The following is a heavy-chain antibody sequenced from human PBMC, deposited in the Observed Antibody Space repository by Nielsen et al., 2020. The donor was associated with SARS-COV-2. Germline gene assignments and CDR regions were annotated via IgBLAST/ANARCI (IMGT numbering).Heavy chain of an antibody. J-gene: IGHJ4*02. D-gene: IGHD5-18*01. CDR1: GFTFSSYS. V-gene: IGHV3-21*01. CDR2: ISSSSSYI. Sequence: GESLKISCAASGFTFSSYSMNWVRQAPGKGLEWVSSISSSSSYIYYADSVKGRFTISRDNAKNSLYLQMNSLRAEDTAVYYCARAHTAMVTGREDYWGQGTLVTVSS. CDR3: ARAHTAMVTGREDY.